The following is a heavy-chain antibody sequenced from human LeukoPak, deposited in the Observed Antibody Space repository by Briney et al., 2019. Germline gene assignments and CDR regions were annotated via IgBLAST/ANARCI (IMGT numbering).Heavy chain of an antibody. J-gene: IGHJ5*02. CDR2: IYPGDSDT. CDR3: ARLRACGGDCYSGWFDP. V-gene: IGHV5-51*03. D-gene: IGHD2-21*02. Sequence: PGESLKISCKGSGYSFTSYWIGWVRQMPGKGLEWMGIIYPGDSDTRYSPSFQGQVTISADKSISTVYLQWSSLKASDTAMYYCARLRACGGDCYSGWFDPWGQGTLVTVSS. CDR1: GYSFTSYW.